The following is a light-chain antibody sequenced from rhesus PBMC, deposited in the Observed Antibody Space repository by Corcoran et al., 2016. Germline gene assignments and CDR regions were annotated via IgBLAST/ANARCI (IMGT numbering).Light chain of an antibody. CDR2: AAP. V-gene: IGKV1S4*01. J-gene: IGKJ4*01. CDR1: QGISSW. Sequence: DIQMTQSPSSLSAFVGDRVIITCQASQGISSWLAWYQQKTGKAPKLLIYAAPGLQSGVPSRFSGNGAGTDFTLTIGSLQTEDFATYYCQQHNSYPPTFGGGTKVEIK. CDR3: QQHNSYPPT.